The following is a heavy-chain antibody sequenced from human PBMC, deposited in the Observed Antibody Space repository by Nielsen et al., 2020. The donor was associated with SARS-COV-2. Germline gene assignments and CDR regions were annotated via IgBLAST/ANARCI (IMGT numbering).Heavy chain of an antibody. CDR2: IYLGDSDT. CDR3: ASLSATFGIYYGMDV. CDR1: GYSFTSYW. V-gene: IGHV5-51*01. D-gene: IGHD3-10*01. Sequence: GGSLRLSCKGSGYSFTSYWIGWVRQMPGKGLEWMGIIYLGDSDTRYSPSFQGQVTISADKSISTAYLQWSSLKASDTAMYYFASLSATFGIYYGMDVWGQGTTVTVSS. J-gene: IGHJ6*02.